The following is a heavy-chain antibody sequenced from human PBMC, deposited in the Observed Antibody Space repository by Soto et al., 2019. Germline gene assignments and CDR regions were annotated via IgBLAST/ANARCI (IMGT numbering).Heavy chain of an antibody. Sequence: ASVKVSCKASGYTFTGYYMHWVRQAPGQGLEWMGWINPNSGGTNYAQKFQGWVTMTRDTSISTAYMELSRLRSDDTAVYYGARDKWELYGMDVWGKGTTVIVYS. CDR2: INPNSGGT. CDR1: GYTFTGYY. V-gene: IGHV1-2*04. J-gene: IGHJ6*04. CDR3: ARDKWELYGMDV. D-gene: IGHD1-26*01.